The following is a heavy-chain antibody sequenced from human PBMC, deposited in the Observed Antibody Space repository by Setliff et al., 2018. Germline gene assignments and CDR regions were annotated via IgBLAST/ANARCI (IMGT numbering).Heavy chain of an antibody. CDR1: GYTLTKYY. Sequence: GASVKVSCKASGYTLTKYYMHWVRQAPGQRLEWMGWINPGNGNTKYSQKFQGRVTITRDTSASTAYMELSSLRPEDTAVYYCARDKGYDSSGYYFYYYYYMDVWGKGTTVTVSS. CDR2: INPGNGNT. CDR3: ARDKGYDSSGYYFYYYYYMDV. V-gene: IGHV1-3*01. D-gene: IGHD3-22*01. J-gene: IGHJ6*03.